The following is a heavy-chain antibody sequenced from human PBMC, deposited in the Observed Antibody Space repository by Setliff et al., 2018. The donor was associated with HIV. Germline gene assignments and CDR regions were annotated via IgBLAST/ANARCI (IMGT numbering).Heavy chain of an antibody. D-gene: IGHD3-3*01. J-gene: IGHJ4*02. CDR1: GASISGFY. Sequence: PSETLSLTCTVSGASISGFYWSWIRQPPGKGLEWIGYFSYSVITNYSPSLKRRVIMSVDTSKNRFSLRLSSVSAADTAVYYCARTSYNFWGGPDSWGQGTLVTVSS. V-gene: IGHV4-59*08. CDR2: FSYSVIT. CDR3: ARTSYNFWGGPDS.